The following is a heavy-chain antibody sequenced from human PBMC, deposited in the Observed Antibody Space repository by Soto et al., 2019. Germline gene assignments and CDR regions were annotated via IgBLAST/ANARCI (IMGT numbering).Heavy chain of an antibody. CDR1: GGSTSHYY. D-gene: IGHD2-15*01. CDR3: ARGPGREGHNLRYFQH. J-gene: IGHJ1*01. V-gene: IGHV4-59*01. CDR2: IYSSGST. Sequence: SETLSLTCTVSGGSTSHYYWSWIRQSPGKGLEWIGYIYSSGSTNYNPSLNSRVTMSLDTSKNEFSLQLGSVTAADTAVYYCARGPGREGHNLRYFQHWGQGTLVTVSS.